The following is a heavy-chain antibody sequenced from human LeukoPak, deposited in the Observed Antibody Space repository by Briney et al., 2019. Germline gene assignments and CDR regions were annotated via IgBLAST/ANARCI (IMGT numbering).Heavy chain of an antibody. Sequence: GGSLRLSCAASGFTFSNYALSWVRQAPGEGLEWVSAIHYSGGSTYYADSVKGRFTISRDNSKNTLYLRMNSLRAEDTAVYYCAKVIREVDMSYDYWGQGALVTVSS. J-gene: IGHJ4*02. CDR3: AKVIREVDMSYDY. CDR1: GFTFSNYA. V-gene: IGHV3-23*01. D-gene: IGHD5-24*01. CDR2: IHYSGGST.